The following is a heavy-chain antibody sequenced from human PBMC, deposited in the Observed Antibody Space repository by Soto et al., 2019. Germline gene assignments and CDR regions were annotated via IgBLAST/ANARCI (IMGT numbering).Heavy chain of an antibody. D-gene: IGHD1-1*01. CDR2: IYPGDSDT. Sequence: GESLKISCKGSGYSFTSYWIGWVRQMPGKGLEWMGIIYPGDSDTRYSPSFQGQVTISADKSISTAYLQWSSLKASDTAMYYCAKDIETTPPLAASGAFDIWGQGTMVTVSS. V-gene: IGHV5-51*01. J-gene: IGHJ3*02. CDR1: GYSFTSYW. CDR3: AKDIETTPPLAASGAFDI.